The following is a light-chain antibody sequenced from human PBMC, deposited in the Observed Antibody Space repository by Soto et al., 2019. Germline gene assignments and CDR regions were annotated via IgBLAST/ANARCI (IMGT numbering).Light chain of an antibody. CDR3: AAWDGSLNGVA. J-gene: IGLJ2*01. V-gene: IGLV1-44*01. CDR2: SNN. CDR1: SSNSGSNT. Sequence: QSVLTQPPSASGTPGQRVTISCSGSSSNSGSNTVNWYQQLPGTAPKLLIYSNNQRPSGVPDRVSGSKSGTSASLAISGLQSEDEADYYCAAWDGSLNGVAFGGGTKVTVL.